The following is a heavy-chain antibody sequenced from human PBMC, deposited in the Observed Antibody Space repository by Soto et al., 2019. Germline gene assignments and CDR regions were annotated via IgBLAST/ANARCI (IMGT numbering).Heavy chain of an antibody. V-gene: IGHV4-31*03. CDR3: ARGLYGDYDFDY. Sequence: QVQLQESGPGLVKPSQTLSLTCTVSGGSFTSGGYYWTWIRQHPGKGLEWIGYIYYSGNTYYNPSLKSRVAISVDPSKNQFSLKLSSVTAADTAVYYCARGLYGDYDFDYWGQGTLVTVSS. D-gene: IGHD4-17*01. CDR2: IYYSGNT. CDR1: GGSFTSGGYY. J-gene: IGHJ4*02.